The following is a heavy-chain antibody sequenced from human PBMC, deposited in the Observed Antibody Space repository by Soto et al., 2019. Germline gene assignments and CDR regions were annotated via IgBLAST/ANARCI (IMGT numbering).Heavy chain of an antibody. CDR1: GGTFSSYA. CDR3: ARAWPHQVNQLWSDY. Sequence: SVKVSCKASGGTFSSYAISWVRQAPGQGLEWMGGIIPIFGTANYAQKFQGRVTITADESTSTAYMELSSLRSEDTAVYYCARAWPHQVNQLWSDYWGQGTLVTVSS. CDR2: IIPIFGTA. D-gene: IGHD5-18*01. V-gene: IGHV1-69*13. J-gene: IGHJ4*02.